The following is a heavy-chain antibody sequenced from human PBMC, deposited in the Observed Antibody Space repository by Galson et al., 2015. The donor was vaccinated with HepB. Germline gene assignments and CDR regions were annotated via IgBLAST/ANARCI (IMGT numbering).Heavy chain of an antibody. CDR1: GYTLTELS. V-gene: IGHV1-24*01. Sequence: SVKVSCKVSGYTLTELSMHWVRQAPGKGLEWMGGFDPEDGETIYAQKFQGRVTMTEDTSTDTAYMELSSLRSEDTAVYYCATGRYYGSGSPLNFDYWGQGPLVTVSS. CDR3: ATGRYYGSGSPLNFDY. J-gene: IGHJ4*02. CDR2: FDPEDGET. D-gene: IGHD3-10*01.